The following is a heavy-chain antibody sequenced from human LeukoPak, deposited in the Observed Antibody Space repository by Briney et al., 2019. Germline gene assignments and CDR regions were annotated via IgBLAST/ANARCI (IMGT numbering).Heavy chain of an antibody. CDR1: GFTFSSHW. Sequence: GGSLRLSCAASGFTFSSHWMSWVRQAPGKGLEWVANIKQDGSEKYYVDSVKGRFTISRDNAKNSLYLQMNSLRAEDTAVYYCARDGHDYGDYNLDYWGQGTLVTVSS. V-gene: IGHV3-7*01. J-gene: IGHJ4*02. D-gene: IGHD4-17*01. CDR2: IKQDGSEK. CDR3: ARDGHDYGDYNLDY.